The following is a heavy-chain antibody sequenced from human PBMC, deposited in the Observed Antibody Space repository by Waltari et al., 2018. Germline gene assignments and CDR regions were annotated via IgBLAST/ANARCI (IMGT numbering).Heavy chain of an antibody. J-gene: IGHJ3*02. V-gene: IGHV3-7*01. CDR1: GFTFSSYW. CDR3: ARGGYSSSWYLFAFDI. CDR2: IKQEGSDK. Sequence: EVQLVESGGGLVQPGGSLRLSCAASGFTFSSYWMSWVRQAPGKGLEWVANIKQEGSDKYYVDSVKGRFTISRDNAKNSLYLQMNSLRAEDTAVYYCARGGYSSSWYLFAFDIWGQGTMVTVSS. D-gene: IGHD6-13*01.